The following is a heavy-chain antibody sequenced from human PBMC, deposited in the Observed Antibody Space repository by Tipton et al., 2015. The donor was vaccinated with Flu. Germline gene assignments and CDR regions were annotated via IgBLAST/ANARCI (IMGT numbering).Heavy chain of an antibody. J-gene: IGHJ6*02. Sequence: SLRLSCAASGFTFSSYSMNWVRQAPGKGLEWVSSISSSSSYIYYADSVKGRFTISRDNAKNSLYLQMNSLRAEDTAVYYCARGSQQWPDYYYYYGMDVWGQGTTVTVSS. CDR2: ISSSSSYI. V-gene: IGHV3-21*01. CDR1: GFTFSSYS. D-gene: IGHD6-19*01. CDR3: ARGSQQWPDYYYYYGMDV.